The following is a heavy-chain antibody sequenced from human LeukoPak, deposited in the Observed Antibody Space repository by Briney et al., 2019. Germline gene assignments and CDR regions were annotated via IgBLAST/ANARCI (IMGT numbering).Heavy chain of an antibody. CDR1: GYIFIDSY. D-gene: IGHD2-15*01. J-gene: IGHJ4*02. Sequence: GASVKVSCKASGYIFIDSYLHWVRQAPGRGLEWLGWISPNSGDTYYAPKFQGKITLTRDMSVSTAYMDVRSLRSDDTAVYYCARDETADCSRGSCYWDWGQGTLVTVSS. V-gene: IGHV1-2*02. CDR3: ARDETADCSRGSCYWD. CDR2: ISPNSGDT.